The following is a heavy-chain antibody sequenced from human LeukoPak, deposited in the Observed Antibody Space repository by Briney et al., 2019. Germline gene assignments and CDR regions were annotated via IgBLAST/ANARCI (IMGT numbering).Heavy chain of an antibody. Sequence: ASVKVSCKASGYTFTSYGISWVRQAPGQGLEWMGWISAYNGNTNYAQKLQGRVTMTTDTSTSTAYMELRSLRSDDTAVYYCARVPEISSSWYYGLYGPHAGYYFDYWGQGTLVTVSS. V-gene: IGHV1-18*01. J-gene: IGHJ4*02. CDR1: GYTFTSYG. CDR2: ISAYNGNT. D-gene: IGHD6-13*01. CDR3: ARVPEISSSWYYGLYGPHAGYYFDY.